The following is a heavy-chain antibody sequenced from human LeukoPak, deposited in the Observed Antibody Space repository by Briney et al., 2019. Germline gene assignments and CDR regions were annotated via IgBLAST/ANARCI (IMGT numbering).Heavy chain of an antibody. CDR2: IYYSGST. V-gene: IGHV4-59*08. D-gene: IGHD3-22*01. Sequence: PSETLSPTCTVSGGSISSYYWSWVRQPPGKGLEWIGYIYYSGSTNYNPSLKSRVTISVDTSKNQFSLKLSSVTAADTAVYYCARRDYYDSSGWPPAFDIWGQGTMVTVSS. J-gene: IGHJ3*02. CDR3: ARRDYYDSSGWPPAFDI. CDR1: GGSISSYY.